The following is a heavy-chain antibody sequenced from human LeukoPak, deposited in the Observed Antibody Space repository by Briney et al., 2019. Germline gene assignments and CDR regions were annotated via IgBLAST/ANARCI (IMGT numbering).Heavy chain of an antibody. J-gene: IGHJ5*02. CDR1: NYTFTSYG. V-gene: IGHV1-18*01. CDR3: ARRLYWFDP. Sequence: GAPVKVSCKASNYTFTSYGISWVRQAPGQGLEWMGWISVNNGNTKYAQKFQGRVTMTTDISTTTAYMELRSLRSDDTAIYYCARRLYWFDPWGQGTLVTVSS. CDR2: ISVNNGNT.